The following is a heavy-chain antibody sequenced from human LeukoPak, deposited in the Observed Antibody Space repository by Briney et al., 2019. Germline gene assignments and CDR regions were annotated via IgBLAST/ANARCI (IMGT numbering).Heavy chain of an antibody. J-gene: IGHJ6*02. Sequence: ASVKVSCKASGYTFTSYGISWVRQAPGQGLEWMGWISAYNGNTNYAQKLQGGVTMTTDTSTSTAYMELRSLRSDDTAVYCCARGYSSSWYDVYYYGMDVWGQGTTVTVSS. CDR1: GYTFTSYG. V-gene: IGHV1-18*01. CDR2: ISAYNGNT. CDR3: ARGYSSSWYDVYYYGMDV. D-gene: IGHD6-13*01.